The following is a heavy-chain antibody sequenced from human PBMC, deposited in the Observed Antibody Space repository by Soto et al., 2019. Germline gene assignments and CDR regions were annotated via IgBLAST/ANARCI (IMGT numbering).Heavy chain of an antibody. CDR1: GYSISSGHY. Sequence: SETLSLTCAVSGYSISSGHYWGWIRQPPGKGLEWIGSMSRSGSTYYNPSLKSRVTISVHTSQNQFSLNLTSVTAADTAVYYCASSYGDSMVDYWGQGTLVTVSS. CDR3: ASSYGDSMVDY. V-gene: IGHV4-38-2*01. CDR2: MSRSGST. J-gene: IGHJ4*02. D-gene: IGHD4-17*01.